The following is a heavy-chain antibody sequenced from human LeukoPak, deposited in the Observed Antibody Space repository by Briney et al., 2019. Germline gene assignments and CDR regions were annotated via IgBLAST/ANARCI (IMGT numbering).Heavy chain of an antibody. CDR2: IFYSGGT. D-gene: IGHD1-26*01. J-gene: IGHJ4*02. V-gene: IGHV4-39*07. Sequence: SETLSLTCTVSGGSINTPNYYWGWIRQTPGKGLEWIGNIFYSGGTYYSPSLTSRVTISLYTSRNQFSLKLNSVTAADTAVYYCAGDRGSYGIDYWGQGTLVTVSS. CDR1: GGSINTPNYY. CDR3: AGDRGSYGIDY.